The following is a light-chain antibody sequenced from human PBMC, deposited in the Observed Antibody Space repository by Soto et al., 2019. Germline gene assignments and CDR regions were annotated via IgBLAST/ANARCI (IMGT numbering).Light chain of an antibody. CDR2: EVS. V-gene: IGLV2-14*01. Sequence: QSALTQPASVSGSPGQSITISCTGTSSDVGGYNYVSWYQHHPGKAPKLMIYEVSNRPSGVSNRFSGSKSGNTASLTISGLQAEDEADYYCSSYTGSNTFAVFGGGTKLTVL. CDR1: SSDVGGYNY. CDR3: SSYTGSNTFAV. J-gene: IGLJ2*01.